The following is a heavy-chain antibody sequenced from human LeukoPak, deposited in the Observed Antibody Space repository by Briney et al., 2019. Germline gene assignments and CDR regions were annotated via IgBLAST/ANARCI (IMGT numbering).Heavy chain of an antibody. Sequence: GGSLRLSCAASGFTFSSYSMNWVRQAPGKGLEWVSYISSTGSTIYYADSVRGRFTISRDNAKNSLYLQMNSLRAEDTAVYYCARGLYSSSNYFDYWGQGTLVTVSS. V-gene: IGHV3-48*01. CDR1: GFTFSSYS. D-gene: IGHD6-6*01. CDR3: ARGLYSSSNYFDY. J-gene: IGHJ4*02. CDR2: ISSTGSTI.